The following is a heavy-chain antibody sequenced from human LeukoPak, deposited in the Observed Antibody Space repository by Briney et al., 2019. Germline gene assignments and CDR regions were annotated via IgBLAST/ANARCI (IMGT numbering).Heavy chain of an antibody. CDR3: ARGDSSSWYGPLFDY. Sequence: ASVKVSCKASGYTFTSYYMHWVRQAPGQGLEWMGIINPSGCSTSYAQKFQGRVTMTRDTSTSTVYKELSSLRSEDTAVYYCARGDSSSWYGPLFDYWGQGTLVTVSS. CDR1: GYTFTSYY. CDR2: INPSGCST. V-gene: IGHV1-46*01. D-gene: IGHD6-13*01. J-gene: IGHJ4*02.